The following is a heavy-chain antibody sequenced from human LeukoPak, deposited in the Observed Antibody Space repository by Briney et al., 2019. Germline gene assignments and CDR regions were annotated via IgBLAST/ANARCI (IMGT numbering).Heavy chain of an antibody. CDR3: AIMGVHGAFDI. V-gene: IGHV3-23*01. CDR2: ITNSGDTT. J-gene: IGHJ3*02. Sequence: GGSLRLSCAASGFPFSGYAISWVRRAPGKGLEYVSPITNSGDTTYYADSVKGRLTISRDNSKNTLYLQMNSLRAEDTALYYCAIMGVHGAFDIWGQGTMVTVSS. CDR1: GFPFSGYA. D-gene: IGHD2-8*01.